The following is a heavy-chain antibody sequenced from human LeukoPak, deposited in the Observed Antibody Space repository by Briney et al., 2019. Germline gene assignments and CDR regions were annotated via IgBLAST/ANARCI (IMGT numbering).Heavy chain of an antibody. J-gene: IGHJ4*02. CDR3: ARRDTDRYYGL. Sequence: SETLSLTCGVSGGSISSYYWSWIRQPPGKGLEWIGYIHYSGATNSNPSLKSRVTISVDTSENQFSLRLNSVTAADTAVYYCARRDTDRYYGLWGQGTLVTVSS. D-gene: IGHD3-10*01. CDR2: IHYSGAT. V-gene: IGHV4-59*08. CDR1: GGSISSYY.